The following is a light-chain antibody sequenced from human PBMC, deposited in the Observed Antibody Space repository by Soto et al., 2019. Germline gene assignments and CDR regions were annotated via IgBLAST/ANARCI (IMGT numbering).Light chain of an antibody. CDR1: QSVNSN. J-gene: IGKJ1*01. CDR3: QQYNDWPPT. CDR2: GAS. V-gene: IGKV3-15*01. Sequence: EIVTTQSPATLSLSPGERATLSCRASQSVNSNLAWYQQKPGQAPRLLIYGASTRATGIPARFSGSGSGTEFTLSIGSLQSEDFAVYYCQQYNDWPPTFGQGTKV.